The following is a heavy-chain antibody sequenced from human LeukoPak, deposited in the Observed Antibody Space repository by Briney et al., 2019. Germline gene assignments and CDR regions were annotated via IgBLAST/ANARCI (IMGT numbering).Heavy chain of an antibody. CDR3: ARDRPLTMGWFDP. V-gene: IGHV4-39*07. J-gene: IGHJ5*02. CDR2: IYYSGST. CDR1: GGSISSSSYY. D-gene: IGHD3-10*01. Sequence: PSETLSLTCTVSGGSISSSSYYWGWIRQPPGKGLEWIGSIYYSGSTYYNPSLKSRVTISVDTSKNQFSLKLSSVTAADTAVYYCARDRPLTMGWFDPWGQGTLVTVSS.